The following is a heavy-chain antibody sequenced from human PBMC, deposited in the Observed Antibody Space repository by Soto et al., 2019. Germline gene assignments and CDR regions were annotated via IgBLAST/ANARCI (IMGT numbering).Heavy chain of an antibody. CDR3: AKPYDYVWGTAYYFDY. V-gene: IGHV3-30*18. CDR1: GFTFSSYG. D-gene: IGHD3-16*01. J-gene: IGHJ4*02. CDR2: ISYDGSNK. Sequence: QVQLVESGGGVVQPGRSLRLSCAASGFTFSSYGMHWVRQAPGKGLEWVAVISYDGSNKYYADSVKGRFTISRDNSKNMLYLQMNSLRAEDTAVYYCAKPYDYVWGTAYYFDYWGQGTLVTVSS.